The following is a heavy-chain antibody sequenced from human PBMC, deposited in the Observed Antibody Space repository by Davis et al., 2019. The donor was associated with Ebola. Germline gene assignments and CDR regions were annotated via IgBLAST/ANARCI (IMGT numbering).Heavy chain of an antibody. CDR1: GGSFSGYY. V-gene: IGHV3-53*05. J-gene: IGHJ4*02. CDR3: AKDPAGYTGESDY. D-gene: IGHD5-12*01. CDR2: IYGGDT. Sequence: PSETLSLTCAVYGGSFSGYYWSWIRQSPGKGLEWVSGIYGGDTHYADSVKGRFTISRDNSKNTLHLQMNSLRADDTAVYFCAKDPAGYTGESDYWGQGTPVTVSS.